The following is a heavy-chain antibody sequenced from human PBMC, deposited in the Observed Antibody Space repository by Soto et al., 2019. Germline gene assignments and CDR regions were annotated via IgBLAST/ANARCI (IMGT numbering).Heavy chain of an antibody. CDR2: ISGSGGST. CDR3: AKGGGYGLNFDY. CDR1: GFTFSSYA. Sequence: GGSLRLSCAASGFTFSSYAMSWVRQAPGKGLEWVSAISGSGGSTYYADFVKGRFTISRDNSKNTLYLQMNSLRAEDTAVYYCAKGGGYGLNFDYWGQGTLVTVSS. J-gene: IGHJ4*02. V-gene: IGHV3-23*01. D-gene: IGHD5-12*01.